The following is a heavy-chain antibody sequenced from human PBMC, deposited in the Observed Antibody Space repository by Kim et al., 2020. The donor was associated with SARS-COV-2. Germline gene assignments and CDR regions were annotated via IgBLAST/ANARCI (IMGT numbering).Heavy chain of an antibody. J-gene: IGHJ6*02. Sequence: GGSLILSCAASGFTFSDYYMSWIRQAPGKGLEWVSYISSSGSTIYYADSVKGRFTISRDNAKNSLYLQMNSLRAEDTAVYYCARDLIGYSSGWYSRDYGMDVWGQGTTVTVSS. CDR1: GFTFSDYY. D-gene: IGHD6-19*01. CDR3: ARDLIGYSSGWYSRDYGMDV. CDR2: ISSSGSTI. V-gene: IGHV3-11*04.